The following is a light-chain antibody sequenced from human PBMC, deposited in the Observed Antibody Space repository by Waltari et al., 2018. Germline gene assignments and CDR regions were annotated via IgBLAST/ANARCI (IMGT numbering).Light chain of an antibody. Sequence: QSALTQPASVSGSPGQSITISCTGTSSDDGGSNYVSWYQQHPGKAPKLMIYDVSNRPSGVSNRFSGSKSGNTASLTISGLQAEDEADYYCSSYTSSSTLVFGGGTKLTVL. CDR1: SSDDGGSNY. CDR2: DVS. CDR3: SSYTSSSTLV. J-gene: IGLJ2*01. V-gene: IGLV2-14*03.